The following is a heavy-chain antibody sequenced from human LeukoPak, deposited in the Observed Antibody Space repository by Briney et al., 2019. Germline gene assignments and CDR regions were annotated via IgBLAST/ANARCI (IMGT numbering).Heavy chain of an antibody. Sequence: TGGSLRLSCAASGFTVSSDFTSWVRQAPGKGLEWVSVIDSGGTAYYADSVKGRFTISRDSSTNTLSLQMNSLRAEDTAVYYCVTSRGTSWGQGTLVTVSS. D-gene: IGHD3-16*01. CDR3: VTSRGTS. V-gene: IGHV3-53*01. J-gene: IGHJ5*02. CDR2: IDSGGTA. CDR1: GFTVSSDF.